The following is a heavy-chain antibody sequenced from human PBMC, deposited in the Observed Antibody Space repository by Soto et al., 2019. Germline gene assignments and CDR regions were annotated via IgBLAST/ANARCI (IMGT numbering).Heavy chain of an antibody. D-gene: IGHD3-9*01. V-gene: IGHV4-31*03. CDR3: ARDLEGVVTGRGAFAV. CDR1: GTSIRHDNFY. CDR2: ISYGGIT. Sequence: QVRLQESVQGLVRPSQTLSLICTVSGTSIRHDNFYWSFLRQRPGTGLEWLGYISYGGITFYNPSLESRLFMSVDPSNNKFSLTLKSVTAADTAMYYCARDLEGVVTGRGAFAVWGPGTLVTVSS. J-gene: IGHJ3*01.